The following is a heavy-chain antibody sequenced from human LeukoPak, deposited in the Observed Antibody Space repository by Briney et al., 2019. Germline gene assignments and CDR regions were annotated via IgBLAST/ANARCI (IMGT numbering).Heavy chain of an antibody. CDR2: IYYSGSS. V-gene: IGHV4-59*01. Sequence: SETLSLTCNVSGGSISGYHWSWIRQPPGKGLEWLGYIYYSGSSNYNPSLKSRVTISVDTSKNQFSLKLSSVTAADTAVYYCARAQLRGVTNFDYWGQGTLVTVSS. CDR1: GGSISGYH. J-gene: IGHJ4*02. D-gene: IGHD3-10*01. CDR3: ARAQLRGVTNFDY.